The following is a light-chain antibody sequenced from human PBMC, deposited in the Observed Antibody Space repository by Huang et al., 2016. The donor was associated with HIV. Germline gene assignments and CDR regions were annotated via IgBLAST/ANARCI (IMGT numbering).Light chain of an antibody. Sequence: VMTQSPATLSVSPGERVTLSCRASQSVSTNLAWYQQKPGQAPRLLIYGASTRATDIPVRFSGSGSGTDVTLTISSLLSEDFALYYCQQYDGWPPAYTFGQGTKLEIK. CDR2: GAS. V-gene: IGKV3-15*01. J-gene: IGKJ2*01. CDR3: QQYDGWPPAYT. CDR1: QSVSTN.